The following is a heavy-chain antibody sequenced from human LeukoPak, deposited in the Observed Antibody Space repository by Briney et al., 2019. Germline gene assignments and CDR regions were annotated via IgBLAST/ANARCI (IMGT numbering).Heavy chain of an antibody. CDR3: ARELYYYDSSGYTDAFDI. Sequence: PGGSLRLSCAASGFTVSSNYMSWVRQAPGKGLEWVSVIYSGGSTYYADSVKGRFTISRDNSKNTPYLQMNSLRAEDTAVYYCARELYYYDSSGYTDAFDIWGQGTMVTVSS. V-gene: IGHV3-53*01. J-gene: IGHJ3*02. CDR2: IYSGGST. D-gene: IGHD3-22*01. CDR1: GFTVSSNY.